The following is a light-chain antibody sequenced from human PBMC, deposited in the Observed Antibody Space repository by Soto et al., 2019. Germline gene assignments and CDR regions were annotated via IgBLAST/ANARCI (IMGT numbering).Light chain of an antibody. Sequence: EIVLTQSPGTLSLSAGERATLSCRASQSVSSSYLAWYQQNPGQAPRLLIYGASSRATGIPDRFSGSGSGTDFTLTISRLEPVDFAVYYCQQYGSSPWTFGQGTKVEIK. J-gene: IGKJ1*01. CDR2: GAS. CDR3: QQYGSSPWT. V-gene: IGKV3-20*01. CDR1: QSVSSSY.